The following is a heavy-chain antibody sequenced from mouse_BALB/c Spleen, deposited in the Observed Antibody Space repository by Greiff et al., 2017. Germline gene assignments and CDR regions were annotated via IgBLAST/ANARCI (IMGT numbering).Heavy chain of an antibody. CDR1: GFNIKDYY. V-gene: IGHV14-1*02. CDR3: ASYDYDGDYYAMDD. D-gene: IGHD2-4*01. J-gene: IGHJ4*01. Sequence: VQLKESGAELVKPGASVKLSCTASGFNIKDYYMHWVKQRPEQGLEWIGWIDPENGNTIYDPKFQGKASITADTASNTAYLQLSSLTSEDTAVDYCASYDYDGDYYAMDDWGQGTSVTVSS. CDR2: IDPENGNT.